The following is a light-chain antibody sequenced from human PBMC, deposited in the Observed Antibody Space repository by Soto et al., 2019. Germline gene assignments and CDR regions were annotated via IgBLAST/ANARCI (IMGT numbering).Light chain of an antibody. CDR2: EVN. CDR1: NSNVGGYNY. J-gene: IGLJ1*01. CDR3: SSYAGSNWYV. Sequence: QSALTQPPSASGSPGQSVTISCTGTNSNVGGYNYVSWYQQYPGKAPKLIIYEVNARPSGVPDRFSGSKSGNTASLTVSGLQTADEADYYCSSYAGSNWYVFGTGTKLTVL. V-gene: IGLV2-8*01.